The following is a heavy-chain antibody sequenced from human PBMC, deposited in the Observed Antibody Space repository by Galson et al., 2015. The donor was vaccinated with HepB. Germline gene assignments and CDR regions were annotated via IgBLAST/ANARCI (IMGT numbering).Heavy chain of an antibody. Sequence: SLRLSCAASGFTFSDYYMSWIRQAPGKGLEWVSYISSSSSYTNYADSVKGRFTISRDNAKNSLYLQMNSLRAEDTAVYYCARFGGYAVIAATRDAFEIWGQGTMVTVSS. J-gene: IGHJ3*02. CDR1: GFTFSDYY. CDR3: ARFGGYAVIAATRDAFEI. D-gene: IGHD2-15*01. V-gene: IGHV3-11*03. CDR2: ISSSSSYT.